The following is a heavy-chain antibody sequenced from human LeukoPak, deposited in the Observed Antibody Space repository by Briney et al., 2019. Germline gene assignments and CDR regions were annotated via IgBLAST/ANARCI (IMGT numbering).Heavy chain of an antibody. CDR1: GYTFTSYG. CDR3: ARDLGGIAVAGIVDY. J-gene: IGHJ4*02. V-gene: IGHV1-18*01. CDR2: ISAYNGNT. Sequence: ASVKVSCKASGYTFTSYGISWVRQAPGQGLEWMGWISAYNGNTNYAQKLQGRVTMTTDTSTSTAYMELRSLRSDDTAVYYCARDLGGIAVAGIVDYWGQGTLVTVSS. D-gene: IGHD6-19*01.